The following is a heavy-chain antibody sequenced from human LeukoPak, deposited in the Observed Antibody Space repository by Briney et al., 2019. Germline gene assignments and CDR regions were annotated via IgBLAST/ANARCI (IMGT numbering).Heavy chain of an antibody. J-gene: IGHJ4*02. CDR3: ARGLPCSSSSCYPTFDY. CDR1: GFTFSSYA. V-gene: IGHV3-30*01. Sequence: GGSLRLSCAASGFTFSSYAMHWVRQAPGKGLEWGAVISYDGSNTYYADSVKGRFTISRDNSKNTLYLPMNSLRAEDTAVYYCARGLPCSSSSCYPTFDYGGQGTLVTVSS. CDR2: ISYDGSNT. D-gene: IGHD2-2*01.